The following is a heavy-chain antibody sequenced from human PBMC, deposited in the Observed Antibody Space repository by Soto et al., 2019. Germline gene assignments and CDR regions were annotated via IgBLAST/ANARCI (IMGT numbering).Heavy chain of an antibody. CDR2: INGGYGNT. V-gene: IGHV1-3*01. J-gene: IGHJ1*01. Sequence: VQLVQSGAEVKKPGASVKVSCKASGYIFTNYAIHWLRQAPGQRLEWMGWINGGYGNTKSSQNFLGRVTITRDTSTTTVYMELSSLRSEDTAVYYCATDGGRYNSEYFQHWGQGTLVTVSS. CDR3: ATDGGRYNSEYFQH. CDR1: GYIFTNYA. D-gene: IGHD1-1*01.